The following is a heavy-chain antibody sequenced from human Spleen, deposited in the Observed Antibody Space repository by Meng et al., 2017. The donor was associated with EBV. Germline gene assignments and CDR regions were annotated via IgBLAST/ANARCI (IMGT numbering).Heavy chain of an antibody. Sequence: QVQAQQWGAGLLKPSETLSLTCSVYGWSFSDYYWTWIRQPPGKGLQWIGEINPSGSTNFNPSLQSRVTMSVDTSDNQFSLKLRSVTAADTAIYYCARGGVVTASYFDFWGQGTLVTVSS. CDR2: INPSGST. D-gene: IGHD2-21*02. CDR3: ARGGVVTASYFDF. CDR1: GWSFSDYY. V-gene: IGHV4-34*01. J-gene: IGHJ4*02.